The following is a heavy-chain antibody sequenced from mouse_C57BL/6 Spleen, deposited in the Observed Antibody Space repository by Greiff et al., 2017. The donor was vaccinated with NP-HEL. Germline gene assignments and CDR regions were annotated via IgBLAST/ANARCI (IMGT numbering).Heavy chain of an antibody. V-gene: IGHV5-16*01. D-gene: IGHD1-1*01. CDR2: INYDGSST. Sequence: EVHLVESEGGLVQPGSSMKLSCTASGFTFSDYYMAWVRQVPEKGLEWVANINYDGSSTYYLDSLKSRFIISRDNAKNILYLQMSSLKSEDTATYYCARDADYYGSRGAMDYWGQGTSVTVSS. J-gene: IGHJ4*01. CDR1: GFTFSDYY. CDR3: ARDADYYGSRGAMDY.